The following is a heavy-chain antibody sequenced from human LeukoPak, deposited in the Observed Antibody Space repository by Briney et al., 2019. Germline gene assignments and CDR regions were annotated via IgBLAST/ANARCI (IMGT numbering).Heavy chain of an antibody. Sequence: GGSLRLSCAASGFTFSSYSMNWVRQAPGKGLEWVSYISSSSSTIYYADSVKGRFTISRDNAKNSLYLQMNSLRAEDTAVYYCARDAAGYSSSWYYFDYWGQGTLVTVSS. CDR2: ISSSSSTI. CDR3: ARDAAGYSSSWYYFDY. J-gene: IGHJ4*02. V-gene: IGHV3-48*01. CDR1: GFTFSSYS. D-gene: IGHD6-13*01.